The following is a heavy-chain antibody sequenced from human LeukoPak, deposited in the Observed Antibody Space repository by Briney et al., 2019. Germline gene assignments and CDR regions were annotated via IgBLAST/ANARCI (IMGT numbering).Heavy chain of an antibody. Sequence: ASVEVSCKASGGTFSSDEIHWVRQAPGQGPEWLGRIIPLVETPNYSQSFQGRVTITADKSTSTAYMELSSLKFEDTAIYYCARGQRWQAFDVWGQGTMVTVSS. CDR1: GGTFSSDE. CDR2: IIPLVETP. D-gene: IGHD2-15*01. J-gene: IGHJ3*01. CDR3: ARGQRWQAFDV. V-gene: IGHV1-69*04.